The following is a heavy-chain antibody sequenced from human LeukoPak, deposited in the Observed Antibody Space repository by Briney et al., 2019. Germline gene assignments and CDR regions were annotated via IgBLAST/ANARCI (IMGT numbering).Heavy chain of an antibody. CDR2: ISFDGSSK. CDR3: ARDPTSSTGSDFDY. Sequence: GGSLRLSCAASGFTFSNYALHWVRQAPGKGLEWVAVISFDGSSKYYADSVKGRFTISRDNSKNTLYLQMNSLRVEDTAVYYCARDPTSSTGSDFDYWGQGTLVTVSS. J-gene: IGHJ4*02. D-gene: IGHD1-26*01. V-gene: IGHV3-30*04. CDR1: GFTFSNYA.